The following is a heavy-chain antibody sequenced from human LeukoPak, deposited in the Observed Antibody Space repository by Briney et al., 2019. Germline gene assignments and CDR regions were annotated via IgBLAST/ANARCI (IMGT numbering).Heavy chain of an antibody. CDR2: IYHSGST. CDR3: ARDRFVGYCSSTSCQNAFDI. Sequence: SETLSLTCAVSGVSISSSNWWSWVRQPPGKGLEGIGEIYHSGSTNYNPSLKSRVTISVDKSKNQFSLKLSSVTAADTAVYYCARDRFVGYCSSTSCQNAFDIWGQGTMVTVSS. D-gene: IGHD2-2*01. CDR1: GVSISSSNW. J-gene: IGHJ3*02. V-gene: IGHV4-4*02.